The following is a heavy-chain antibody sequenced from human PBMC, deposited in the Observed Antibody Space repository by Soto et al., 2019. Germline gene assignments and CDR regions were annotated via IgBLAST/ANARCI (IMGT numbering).Heavy chain of an antibody. D-gene: IGHD6-13*01. Sequence: EVQLVESGGGLVKPGGSLRLSCAASGFTFSSYSMNWVRQAPGKGLEWVSSISSSSSYIYYADSVKGRFTISRDNATSSLYLTMHSLQAADTAVSYCARDRYSRSAGYFDYWCQGTLFTVSS. CDR1: GFTFSSYS. V-gene: IGHV3-21*01. J-gene: IGHJ4*02. CDR3: ARDRYSRSAGYFDY. CDR2: ISSSSSYI.